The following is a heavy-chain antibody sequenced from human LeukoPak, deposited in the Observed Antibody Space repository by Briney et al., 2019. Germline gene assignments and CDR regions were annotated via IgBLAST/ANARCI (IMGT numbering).Heavy chain of an antibody. CDR3: AKDSGRAYYYYYMDV. CDR1: GFTFSSYW. V-gene: IGHV3-9*03. Sequence: GGSLRLSCAASGFTFSSYWMHWVRQAPGKGLEWVSGISWNSGSIGYADSVKGRFTISRDNAKNSLYLQMNSLRAEDMALYYCAKDSGRAYYYYYMDVWGKGTTVTVSS. CDR2: ISWNSGSI. J-gene: IGHJ6*03.